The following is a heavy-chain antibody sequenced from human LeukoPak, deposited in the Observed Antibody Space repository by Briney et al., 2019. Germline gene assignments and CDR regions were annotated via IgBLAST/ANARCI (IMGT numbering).Heavy chain of an antibody. Sequence: SETLSLTCTVSGYSISSGYYWGWIRQPPGKGLEWIGSIYHSGSTYYNPSLKSRVTLSVDTSKNQFSLKLSSVTAADTAVYYCARESGSPGYWGQGTLVTVSS. V-gene: IGHV4-38-2*02. D-gene: IGHD1-26*01. CDR1: GYSISSGYY. J-gene: IGHJ4*02. CDR2: IYHSGST. CDR3: ARESGSPGY.